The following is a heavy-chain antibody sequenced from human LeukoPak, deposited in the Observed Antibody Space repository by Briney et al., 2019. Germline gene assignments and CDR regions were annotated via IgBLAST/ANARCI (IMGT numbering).Heavy chain of an antibody. Sequence: GGSLRLSCAASGFTFSSYWMHWVRQAPGKGLVWVSRINPDGSNTDYADSVKGRFTISRDNAKNTLYLQRNSLRAEDTAVYFCVNHDYGDCYVGGGQGTLVTVSS. CDR3: VNHDYGDCYVG. CDR1: GFTFSSYW. D-gene: IGHD4-17*01. J-gene: IGHJ4*02. CDR2: INPDGSNT. V-gene: IGHV3-74*01.